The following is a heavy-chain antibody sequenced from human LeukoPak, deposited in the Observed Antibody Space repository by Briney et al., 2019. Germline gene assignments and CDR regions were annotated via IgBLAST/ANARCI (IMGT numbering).Heavy chain of an antibody. CDR3: ARGRFNYDSTGYSSFYY. Sequence: PGGSLRLSCAASGFTFSNYWVSWVRQAPGKGLEWVANIKQDGREKYYVDSVKGRFTISRDNAKNSVYLQMNSLRPEDTAVYYCARGRFNYDSTGYSSFYYWGQGTLVTVSS. CDR1: GFTFSNYW. CDR2: IKQDGREK. J-gene: IGHJ4*02. D-gene: IGHD3-22*01. V-gene: IGHV3-7*01.